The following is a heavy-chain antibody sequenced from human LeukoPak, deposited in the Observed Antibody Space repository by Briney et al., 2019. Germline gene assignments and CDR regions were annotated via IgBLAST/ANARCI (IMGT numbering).Heavy chain of an antibody. Sequence: SSVKVSCKASGVTFSSYAISWVLQAPGQGLEWIGRIIPIFGTANYAQKFQGRVTITTDESTSTAYMELSSLRSEDTAVYYCARQYDILTGHLDYWGQGTLVTVSS. CDR1: GVTFSSYA. J-gene: IGHJ4*02. CDR2: IIPIFGTA. V-gene: IGHV1-69*05. D-gene: IGHD3-9*01. CDR3: ARQYDILTGHLDY.